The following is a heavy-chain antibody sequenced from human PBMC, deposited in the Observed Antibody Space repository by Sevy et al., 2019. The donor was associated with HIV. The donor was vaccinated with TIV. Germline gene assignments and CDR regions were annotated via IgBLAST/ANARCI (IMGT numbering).Heavy chain of an antibody. V-gene: IGHV5-51*01. J-gene: IGHJ4*02. Sequence: GQSLKISCKGSGYSFTSYWIGWVRQMPGKGLEWMGIIYPGDSDTRDSPSFQGQVTISADKSISTAYLQWSSLKASDTAMYYCARDTAPHCSSTSYYRPSDRFFDYWGQGTLVTVSS. D-gene: IGHD2-2*01. CDR3: ARDTAPHCSSTSYYRPSDRFFDY. CDR2: IYPGDSDT. CDR1: GYSFTSYW.